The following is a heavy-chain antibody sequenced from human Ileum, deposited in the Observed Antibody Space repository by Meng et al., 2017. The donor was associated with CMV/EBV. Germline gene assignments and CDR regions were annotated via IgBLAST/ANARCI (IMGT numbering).Heavy chain of an antibody. D-gene: IGHD1-1*01. CDR2: IKQDGSET. V-gene: IGHV3-7*01. CDR3: ARFQRDTGGN. CDR1: GFTLSTYW. Sequence: GGSLRLSCAASGFTLSTYWMTWIRQPPGKGLEWVANIKQDGSETYYVDSVKGRFTISRDNAKNSLYLEMSSLRADDTAVYYCARFQRDTGGNWGQGTLVTVSS. J-gene: IGHJ4*02.